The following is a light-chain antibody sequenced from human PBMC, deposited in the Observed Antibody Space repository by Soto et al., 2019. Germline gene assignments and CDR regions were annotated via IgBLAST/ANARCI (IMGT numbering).Light chain of an antibody. J-gene: IGKJ3*01. V-gene: IGKV1-27*01. CDR1: RGIRNF. CDR2: SAS. CDR3: QKYDSDPFT. Sequence: DIQMTQSPSSLSASVGDRVTITCRANRGIRNFLAWYQQKPVKVPELLIYSASTLQLGVPSRFSGSGSGTDYTLTINSLTPEDVETDYCQKYDSDPFTFSPGTKVDIK.